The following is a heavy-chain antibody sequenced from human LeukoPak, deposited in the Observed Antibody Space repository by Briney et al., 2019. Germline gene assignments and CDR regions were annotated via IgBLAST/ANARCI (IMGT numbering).Heavy chain of an antibody. D-gene: IGHD6-13*01. CDR2: IYQSGST. V-gene: IGHV4-30-2*05. CDR1: GGSISSGGYS. Sequence: TLSLTCAVSGGSISSGGYSWSWIRQPPGKGLEWIGYIYQSGSTYYNPSLKSRVTISVDTSKNQFSLKLSSVTAADTAVYYCAREIAAAGIGFDYWGQGTLVTVSS. J-gene: IGHJ4*02. CDR3: AREIAAAGIGFDY.